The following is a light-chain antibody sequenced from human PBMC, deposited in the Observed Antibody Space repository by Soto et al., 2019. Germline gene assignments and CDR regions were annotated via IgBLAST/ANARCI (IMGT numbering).Light chain of an antibody. CDR1: SSDVGAYNY. CDR2: GVS. J-gene: IGLJ2*01. V-gene: IGLV2-14*01. Sequence: QSVLTQPASVSGSPGQSITISCTGTSSDVGAYNYVSWYQQHPGKAPKLIIYGVSNRPSGVSNRFSGSKSGNTASLTISGLQAEDEAHYYCSSYTTASTYITLGGGTKVTVL. CDR3: SSYTTASTYIT.